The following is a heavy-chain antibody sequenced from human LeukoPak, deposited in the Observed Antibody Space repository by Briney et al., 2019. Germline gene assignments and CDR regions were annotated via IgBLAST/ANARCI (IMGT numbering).Heavy chain of an antibody. CDR1: GFTFSSYG. D-gene: IGHD3-10*01. CDR2: ISGSGGGT. V-gene: IGHV3-23*01. J-gene: IGHJ1*01. Sequence: GGSLRLSCVASGFTFSSYGMSWVRHTPGKGLEWVSGISGSGGGTYYASSVRGRFTISRDNGDNTLYLQMNNVRIEDTGVYYCAKDPLRMVRGALNGVWGQGTLVTVAS. CDR3: AKDPLRMVRGALNGV.